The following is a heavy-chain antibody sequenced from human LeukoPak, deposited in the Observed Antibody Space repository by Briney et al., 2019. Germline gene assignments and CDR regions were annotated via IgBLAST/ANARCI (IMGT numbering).Heavy chain of an antibody. V-gene: IGHV5-51*01. D-gene: IGHD3-22*01. Sequence: GESLKISCKGSGYSFTSYWIGWVRQMPGNGLEWMGIIYPGDSDTRYSPSFQGQVTISADKSISTAYLQWSSLKASDTAMYYCARLAPNYYDSSGLLGSLDYWGQGTLVTVSS. CDR3: ARLAPNYYDSSGLLGSLDY. CDR1: GYSFTSYW. J-gene: IGHJ4*02. CDR2: IYPGDSDT.